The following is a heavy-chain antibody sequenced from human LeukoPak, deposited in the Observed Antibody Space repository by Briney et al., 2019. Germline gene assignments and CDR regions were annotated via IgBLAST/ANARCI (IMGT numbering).Heavy chain of an antibody. V-gene: IGHV1-69*05. CDR1: GGTFSSYA. J-gene: IGHJ4*02. CDR3: GVSSGSGRPLINDY. CDR2: IIPIFGTA. Sequence: ASVKVSCKASGGTFSSYAISWVRQAPGQGLEWMGGIIPIFGTANYAQKFQGRVTITTDESTSTAYMELSSLRSEDTAVYYCGVSSGSGRPLINDYWGQGTLVTVSS. D-gene: IGHD3-10*01.